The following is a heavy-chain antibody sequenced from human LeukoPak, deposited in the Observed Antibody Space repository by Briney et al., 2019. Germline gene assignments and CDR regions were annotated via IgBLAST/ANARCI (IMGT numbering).Heavy chain of an antibody. CDR1: GFTFSSCG. V-gene: IGHV3-30*18. D-gene: IGHD3-10*01. Sequence: GGSLRLSCAASGFTFSSCGMHWVRQTPGKGLEWAAFISFDGSNKYYADSVKGRFTISRDNFKNTVHLQMNTLRAEDTAIYYCAKDSGDGWFDYWGQGTLVTVSS. CDR3: AKDSGDGWFDY. CDR2: ISFDGSNK. J-gene: IGHJ4*02.